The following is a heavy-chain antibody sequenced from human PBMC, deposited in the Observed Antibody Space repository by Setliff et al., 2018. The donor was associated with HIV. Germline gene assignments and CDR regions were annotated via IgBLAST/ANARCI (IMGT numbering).Heavy chain of an antibody. CDR3: AREKSPVLEYFDWLKPRHVFDV. D-gene: IGHD3-9*01. CDR1: GGTFTSYV. V-gene: IGHV1-69*10. J-gene: IGHJ3*01. CDR2: IIPILGIA. Sequence: VASVKVSCKASGGTFTSYVISWVRQAPGQGLEWMGGIIPILGIASYSQKFQGRVTITADESTSTVYMELTNLRSEDTAMYYCAREKSPVLEYFDWLKPRHVFDVWGQGTVVTVSS.